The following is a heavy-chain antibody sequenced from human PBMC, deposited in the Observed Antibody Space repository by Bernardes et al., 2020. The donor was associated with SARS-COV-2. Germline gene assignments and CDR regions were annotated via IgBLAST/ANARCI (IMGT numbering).Heavy chain of an antibody. CDR3: ARAGGNYAYYYYGMDV. CDR1: GYTFTGYY. CDR2: INPNSVFS. J-gene: IGHJ6*02. D-gene: IGHD4-4*01. V-gene: IGHV1-2*04. Sequence: SVKVSCKASGYTFTGYYMHWVRQAPGQGLEWMGWINPNSVFSNYAQKFQGWVTMTRDTSISTAYMELSRLRSDDTAVYYCARAGGNYAYYYYGMDVWGQGTTVTVSS.